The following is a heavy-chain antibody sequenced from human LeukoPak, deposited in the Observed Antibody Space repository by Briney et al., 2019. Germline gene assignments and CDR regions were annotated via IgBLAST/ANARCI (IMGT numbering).Heavy chain of an antibody. Sequence: GESLKISCKGSGYTFPSYWIGWVRQMPGKGLEWMGIIHPDDSDTRYSPSFQGQVTISADKSISTAYLQWSSLKASDTAMYYCARRYCSGRNCYYFDYWGQGTLSPSPQ. CDR1: GYTFPSYW. CDR3: ARRYCSGRNCYYFDY. D-gene: IGHD2-15*01. V-gene: IGHV5-51*01. CDR2: IHPDDSDT. J-gene: IGHJ4*02.